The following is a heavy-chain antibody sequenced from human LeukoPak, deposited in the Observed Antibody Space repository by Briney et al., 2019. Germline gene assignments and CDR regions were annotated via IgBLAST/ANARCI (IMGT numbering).Heavy chain of an antibody. D-gene: IGHD3-22*01. CDR2: INHSGST. V-gene: IGHV4-34*01. CDR3: ARVGGSSGYGY. CDR1: GGSFSGYY. Sequence: SETLSLTCAVYGGSFSGYYWSWIRQPPGKGLEWIGEINHSGSTNYNPSLKSRATISVDTSKNQFSLKLSSVTAADTAVYYCARVGGSSGYGYWGQGTLVTVSS. J-gene: IGHJ4*02.